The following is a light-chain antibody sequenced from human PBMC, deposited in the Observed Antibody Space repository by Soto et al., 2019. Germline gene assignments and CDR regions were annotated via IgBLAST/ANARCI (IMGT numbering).Light chain of an antibody. Sequence: EIVLTHSPVTPSLSSGGRATHSCRASQIVIDNYLDWYQQKPGQAPRLVVYGASSRATGVPARFSGSGSGTDFTLTISSLEPEDFAVYYCQQRSNWPKTFGPGTKVDIK. CDR2: GAS. V-gene: IGKV3D-20*02. CDR1: QIVIDNY. CDR3: QQRSNWPKT. J-gene: IGKJ3*01.